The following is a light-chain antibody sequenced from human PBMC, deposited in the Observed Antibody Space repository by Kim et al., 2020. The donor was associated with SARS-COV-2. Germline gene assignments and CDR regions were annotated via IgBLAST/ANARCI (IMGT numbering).Light chain of an antibody. J-gene: IGLJ3*02. V-gene: IGLV3-19*01. Sequence: ALGQTVRITCQGDRLRSYYASWYQQKPVQAPVLVIYGKNSRPSGIPGRFSGSSSGNTASLTITGAQAEDEADYYCNSRDSSGNHWVFGGGTQLTVL. CDR2: GKN. CDR3: NSRDSSGNHWV. CDR1: RLRSYY.